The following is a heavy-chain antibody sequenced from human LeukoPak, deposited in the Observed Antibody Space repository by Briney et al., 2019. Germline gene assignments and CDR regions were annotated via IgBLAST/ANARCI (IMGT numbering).Heavy chain of an antibody. CDR1: GFTVSSNY. CDR3: ARDLSSRGYTYGTPAFTFDI. D-gene: IGHD5-18*01. J-gene: IGHJ3*02. CDR2: IYSGGST. Sequence: GGSLRLSCAASGFTVSSNYMSWVRQAPGKGLEWVSVIYSGGSTYYADSVKGRFTISRDNSKNTLYLQVNSLRAEDTAVYYCARDLSSRGYTYGTPAFTFDIWGQGTMVTVSS. V-gene: IGHV3-66*01.